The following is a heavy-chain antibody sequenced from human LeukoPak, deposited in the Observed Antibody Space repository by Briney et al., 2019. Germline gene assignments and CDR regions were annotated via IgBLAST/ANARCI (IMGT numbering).Heavy chain of an antibody. J-gene: IGHJ4*02. CDR1: GGSISSGDYY. V-gene: IGHV4-30-4*01. CDR2: IYYSGST. D-gene: IGHD2-15*01. Sequence: SETLSLTCTVSGGSISSGDYYWSWIRQPPGKGLEWIGYIYYSGSTYYNPSLKSRVTISVDTSKNQFSLKLSSVTAADTAVYYCARQREGYLVDYWGQGTLVTVSS. CDR3: ARQREGYLVDY.